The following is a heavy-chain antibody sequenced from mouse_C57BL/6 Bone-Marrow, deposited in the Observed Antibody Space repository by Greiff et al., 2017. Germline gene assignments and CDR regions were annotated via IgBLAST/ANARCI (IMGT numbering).Heavy chain of an antibody. J-gene: IGHJ3*01. Sequence: EVQLQQSGAELVRPGASVKLSCTASGFNIKDYYMHWVKQRPEQGLEWIGRIDPEDGDTEYAPKFQGKATMTADTSSNTAYLQISSLTSENTAVYYCTTGTDSNQFANWGQGTLVTVSA. D-gene: IGHD2-5*01. CDR3: TTGTDSNQFAN. CDR2: IDPEDGDT. CDR1: GFNIKDYY. V-gene: IGHV14-1*01.